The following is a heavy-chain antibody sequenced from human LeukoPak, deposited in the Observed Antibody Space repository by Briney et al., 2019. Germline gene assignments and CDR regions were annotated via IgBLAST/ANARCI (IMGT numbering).Heavy chain of an antibody. J-gene: IGHJ5*02. Sequence: PSEALSLTCAVSGGSMTNFYWHWVRQPPGKGLECIGQIWYSGHSDSNHSLKSRMSISVDTSKNQFYLEVTSVTAADAAVYFCARGNPDWVGSGYPLDLWGQGILVAVSS. CDR1: GGSMTNFY. D-gene: IGHD5-12*01. CDR2: IWYSGHS. CDR3: ARGNPDWVGSGYPLDL. V-gene: IGHV4-59*13.